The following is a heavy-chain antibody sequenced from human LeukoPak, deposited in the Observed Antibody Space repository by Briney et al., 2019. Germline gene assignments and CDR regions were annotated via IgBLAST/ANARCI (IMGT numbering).Heavy chain of an antibody. CDR1: GGSISSSNW. CDR2: IYHSGST. D-gene: IGHD6-13*01. V-gene: IGHV4-4*02. J-gene: IGHJ4*02. Sequence: SGTLSLTCAVSGGSISSSNWWSWVRQPPGKGLEWIGEIYHSGSTNYNPPLKRRVTISVDKSKNQFSLKLSSVTAADTAVYYCATAAAGDKSFDYWGQGTLVTVSS. CDR3: ATAAAGDKSFDY.